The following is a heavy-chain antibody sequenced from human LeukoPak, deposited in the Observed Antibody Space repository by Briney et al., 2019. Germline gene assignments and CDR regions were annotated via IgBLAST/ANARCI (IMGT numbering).Heavy chain of an antibody. V-gene: IGHV3-21*01. CDR3: ARSARLMEGVVEVTALDD. D-gene: IGHD3-3*01. CDR2: ISSSSSYI. CDR1: GFSFSSYS. J-gene: IGHJ4*02. Sequence: GGSLRLSCAASGFSFSSYSIKGGRQAPGGRVQWVSSISSSSSYIYYADSVKGRFTIARDNAKNSVYLEMNSLRADDTAVYYCARSARLMEGVVEVTALDDWGQGTLVTVSS.